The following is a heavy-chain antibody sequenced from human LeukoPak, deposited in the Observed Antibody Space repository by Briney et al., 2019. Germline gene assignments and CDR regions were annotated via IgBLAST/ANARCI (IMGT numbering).Heavy chain of an antibody. V-gene: IGHV1-69*13. CDR2: IIPIFGTS. CDR3: ARVVPAAIRAYYYYMDV. CDR1: GGTFSSYA. D-gene: IGHD2-2*02. Sequence: SVKVSCKASGGTFSSYAISWVRQAPGQGLEWMGGIIPIFGTSNYAQKFQGRVTITADESTSTAYMELSSLRSEDTAVYYCARVVPAAIRAYYYYMDVWRKGTTVTVSS. J-gene: IGHJ6*03.